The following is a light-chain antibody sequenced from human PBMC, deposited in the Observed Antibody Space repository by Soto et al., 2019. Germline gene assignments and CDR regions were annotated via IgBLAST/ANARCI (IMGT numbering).Light chain of an antibody. V-gene: IGLV4-60*02. CDR2: LEGSGSY. Sequence: QLVLTQSSSASASLGSSVKLTCTLSSGHSSYIIAWHQQQPGKAPRYLMKLEGSGSYNKGSGVPDRFSGSSSGADRYLTXXXXXXXXXXXYYCETWDSNTRVFGGGTKVTVL. CDR1: SGHSSYI. J-gene: IGLJ2*01. CDR3: ETWDSNTRV.